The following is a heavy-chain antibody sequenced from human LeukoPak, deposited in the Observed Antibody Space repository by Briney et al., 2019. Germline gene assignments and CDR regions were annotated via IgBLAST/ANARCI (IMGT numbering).Heavy chain of an antibody. D-gene: IGHD6-6*01. CDR3: ARGLGIAARPTNFDY. V-gene: IGHV4-34*01. CDR2: INHSGST. J-gene: IGHJ4*02. CDR1: GGSFSGYY. Sequence: LKPSETLSLTCAVYGGSFSGYYWSWIRQPPGKGLEWIGEINHSGSTNYNPSLKSRVTISVDTSKNQFSLKLSSVTAADTAVYYCARGLGIAARPTNFDYWGQGTLVTASS.